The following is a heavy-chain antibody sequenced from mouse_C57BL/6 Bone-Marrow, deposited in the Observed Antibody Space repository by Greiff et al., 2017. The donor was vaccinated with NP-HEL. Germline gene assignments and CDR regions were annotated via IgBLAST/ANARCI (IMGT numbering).Heavy chain of an antibody. Sequence: VMLVESGAELARPGASVKLSCKASGYTFTSYGISWVKQRTGQGLEWIGEIYPRSGNTYYNEKFKGKATLTADKSSSTAYMELRSLTSEDSAVYFCTKDYYGSGYAYWGQGTLVTVSA. J-gene: IGHJ3*01. D-gene: IGHD1-1*01. CDR3: TKDYYGSGYAY. CDR1: GYTFTSYG. V-gene: IGHV1-81*01. CDR2: IYPRSGNT.